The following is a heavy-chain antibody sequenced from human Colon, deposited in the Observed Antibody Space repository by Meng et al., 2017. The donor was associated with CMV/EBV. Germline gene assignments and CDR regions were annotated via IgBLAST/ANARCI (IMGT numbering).Heavy chain of an antibody. CDR1: GFTFGDSV. CDR2: ISSRGDTT. CDR3: ARGQYLHFFDS. V-gene: IGHV3-23*01. D-gene: IGHD2/OR15-2a*01. Sequence: ETLSLTCAASGFTFGDSVMSWVRQAPGKGLEWVAGISSRGDTTDYSASVKGRFTISRDNFRNTLFLQMNSLKADDTAVYYCARGQYLHFFDSWGQGTLVTVSS. J-gene: IGHJ5*01.